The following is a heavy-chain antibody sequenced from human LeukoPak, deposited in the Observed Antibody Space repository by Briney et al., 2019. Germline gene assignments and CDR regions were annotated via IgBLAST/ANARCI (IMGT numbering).Heavy chain of an antibody. V-gene: IGHV3-30*02. CDR2: IRYDGSKK. CDR3: AREAWDLTGRAPVI. J-gene: IGHJ4*02. D-gene: IGHD1-14*01. CDR1: GFTFSSYG. Sequence: GGSLRLSCAASGFTFSSYGMHWVRQGPGKGLEWVASIRYDGSKKYYADSMTGRFAISRDNSKNTLYLEINSLRTEDTAVYYCAREAWDLTGRAPVIWGQGTLVTVSS.